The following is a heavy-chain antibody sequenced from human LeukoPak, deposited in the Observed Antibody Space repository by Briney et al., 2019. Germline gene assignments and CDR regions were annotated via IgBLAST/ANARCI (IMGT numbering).Heavy chain of an antibody. CDR2: IYYSGST. V-gene: IGHV4-59*12. CDR1: GGSISSYY. J-gene: IGHJ6*04. D-gene: IGHD3-3*01. CDR3: ARGTGRRSRITIFGGRMDV. Sequence: SETLSLTCTVSGGSISSYYWSWIRQPPGKGLEWIGYIYYSGSTNYNPSLKSRVTISVDTSKNQFSLKLSSVTAADTAVYYCARGTGRRSRITIFGGRMDVWGKGTTVTVSS.